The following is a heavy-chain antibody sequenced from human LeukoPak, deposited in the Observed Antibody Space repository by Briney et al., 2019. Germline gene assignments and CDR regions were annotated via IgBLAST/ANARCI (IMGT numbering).Heavy chain of an antibody. CDR3: AKDRGYSYGISEY. J-gene: IGHJ4*02. V-gene: IGHV3-23*01. CDR2: ISGSGGGT. Sequence: PGGSLRLSCAASGFTFSSYAMSWVRQAPGKGLEWVSSISGSGGGTFYADSVKGRFTISRDNSKNTLYLQMNSLRAEDTAVYYCAKDRGYSYGISEYWGQGTLVTVSS. CDR1: GFTFSSYA. D-gene: IGHD5-18*01.